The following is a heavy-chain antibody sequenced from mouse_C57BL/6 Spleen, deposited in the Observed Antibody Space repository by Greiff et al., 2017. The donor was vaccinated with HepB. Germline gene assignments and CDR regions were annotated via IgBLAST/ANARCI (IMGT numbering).Heavy chain of an antibody. D-gene: IGHD1-1*01. Sequence: QVQLQQSGPGLVAPSQSLSITCTVSGFSLTSYGVDWVRQSPGKGLEWLGVIWGVGSTNYNSALKSRLSISKDNSKSQVFLKMNSLQTDDTAMYYCASLYWVVADYYAMDYWGQGTSVTVSS. J-gene: IGHJ4*01. V-gene: IGHV2-6*01. CDR2: IWGVGST. CDR3: ASLYWVVADYYAMDY. CDR1: GFSLTSYG.